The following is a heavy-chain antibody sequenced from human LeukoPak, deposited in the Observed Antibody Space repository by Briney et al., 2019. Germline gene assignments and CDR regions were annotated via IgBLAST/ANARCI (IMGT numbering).Heavy chain of an antibody. V-gene: IGHV4-39*07. CDR1: GGSISSSSYY. CDR3: ARVPPRYGSSTSCYSSRTSWFDP. D-gene: IGHD2-2*01. J-gene: IGHJ5*02. Sequence: PSETLSLTCTVSGGSISSSSYYWVWLPQPPGKGLEWSGNIYYSGITYYNPSLNSRVTISVDTSKNQSSLKLSSVTAADTAVYYCARVPPRYGSSTSCYSSRTSWFDPWGQGTLVTVSS. CDR2: IYYSGIT.